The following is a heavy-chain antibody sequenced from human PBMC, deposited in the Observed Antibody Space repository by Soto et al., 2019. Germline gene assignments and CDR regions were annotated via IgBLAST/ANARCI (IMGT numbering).Heavy chain of an antibody. CDR2: IYYSGST. CDR3: ARDMERYSYGYSYVY. D-gene: IGHD5-18*01. Sequence: SETLSLTCTVSGGSISSYYLSWIRQPPGKGLEWIGYIYYSGSTNYNPSLKSRVTISVDTSKNQFSLKLSSVTAADTAVYYCARDMERYSYGYSYVYWGQGTLVTVSS. J-gene: IGHJ4*02. V-gene: IGHV4-59*01. CDR1: GGSISSYY.